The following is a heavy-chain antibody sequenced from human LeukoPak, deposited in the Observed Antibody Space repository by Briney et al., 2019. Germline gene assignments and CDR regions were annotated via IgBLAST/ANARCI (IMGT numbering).Heavy chain of an antibody. Sequence: SETLSLTCTVSGGSISSYYWSWIRQPPGKGLEWTGYIYYSGSTNYNPSLKSRVTISVDTSKHQFSLKLSSVTAADTAVYYCARDGRGYGAFDIWGQGTMVTVSS. CDR1: GGSISSYY. CDR3: ARDGRGYGAFDI. V-gene: IGHV4-59*01. J-gene: IGHJ3*02. D-gene: IGHD1-1*01. CDR2: IYYSGST.